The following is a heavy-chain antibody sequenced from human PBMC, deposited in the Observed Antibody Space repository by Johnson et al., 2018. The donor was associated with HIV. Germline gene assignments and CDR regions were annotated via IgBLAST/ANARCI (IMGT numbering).Heavy chain of an antibody. V-gene: IGHV3-13*01. CDR2: IGTAGDT. CDR3: ARTRQGAFDI. Sequence: VQLVESGGGLVQPGRSLRLSCAASGFTFDDYAMHWVRQATGKGLEWVSAIGTAGDTSYPGSVKGRFTISRENAKNSLYLQMNSLRPQDTAVYYCARTRQGAFDIWGQGTMVTVSS. J-gene: IGHJ3*02. CDR1: GFTFDDYA.